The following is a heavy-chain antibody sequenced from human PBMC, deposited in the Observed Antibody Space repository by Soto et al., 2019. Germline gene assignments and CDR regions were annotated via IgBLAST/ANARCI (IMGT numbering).Heavy chain of an antibody. D-gene: IGHD3-22*01. J-gene: IGHJ4*02. CDR3: ARSYYYDSSGYYLGYGD. V-gene: IGHV1-46*01. Sequence: ASVKVSCKASGYTFTSYYMHWVRQAPGQGLEWMGIINPSGGSTSYAQKFQGRVTMTKDTSTSTVYMELSSLRSEDTAVYYCARSYYYDSSGYYLGYGDWGQGTLVTVSS. CDR2: INPSGGST. CDR1: GYTFTSYY.